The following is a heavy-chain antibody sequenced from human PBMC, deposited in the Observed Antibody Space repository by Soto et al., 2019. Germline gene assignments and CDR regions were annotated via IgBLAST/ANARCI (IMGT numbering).Heavy chain of an antibody. J-gene: IGHJ4*02. V-gene: IGHV3-33*01. D-gene: IGHD3-9*01. CDR3: ASDLSTGSLDY. CDR1: GFTFRSYG. Sequence: GGSLRLSCGASGFTFRSYGFHWVRQAPGKGLEWVAVLWSDGSNKAYADSVKGRFTISRDESRNTVYLQMNSLRVEDTAVYYCASDLSTGSLDYGGKGNLVTVSS. CDR2: LWSDGSNK.